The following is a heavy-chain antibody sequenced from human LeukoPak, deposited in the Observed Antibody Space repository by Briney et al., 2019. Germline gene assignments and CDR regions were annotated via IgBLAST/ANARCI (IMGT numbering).Heavy chain of an antibody. D-gene: IGHD3-16*01. V-gene: IGHV3-30*18. J-gene: IGHJ4*02. CDR1: GFTFSSYG. Sequence: GRSLRLSCAASGFTFSSYGMHWVRQAPGKGLEWVAVISYDGSNKYYADSVKGRFTISRDNSKNTLYLQMNGLRAEDTAVYYCAKQLGDLYYFDYWGQGTLVTVSS. CDR3: AKQLGDLYYFDY. CDR2: ISYDGSNK.